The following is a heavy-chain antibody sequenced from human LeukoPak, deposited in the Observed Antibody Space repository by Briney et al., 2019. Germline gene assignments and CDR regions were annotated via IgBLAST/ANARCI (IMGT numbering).Heavy chain of an antibody. CDR1: GYTFTSYG. V-gene: IGHV1-69*13. CDR2: IIPIFGTA. D-gene: IGHD1-26*01. Sequence: LVKVSCKASGYTFTSYGISWVRQAPGQGLEWMGGIIPIFGTANYAQKFQGRVTITADESTSTAYMELSSLRSEDTAVYYCARNLGGAALWYFDLWGRGTLVTVSS. J-gene: IGHJ2*01. CDR3: ARNLGGAALWYFDL.